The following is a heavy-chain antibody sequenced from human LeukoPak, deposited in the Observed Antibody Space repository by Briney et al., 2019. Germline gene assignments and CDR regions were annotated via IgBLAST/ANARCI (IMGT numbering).Heavy chain of an antibody. CDR3: ALPYYYDSSGYYRPPYNWFDP. D-gene: IGHD3-22*01. CDR1: GGTFSSYA. J-gene: IGHJ5*02. V-gene: IGHV1-69*13. Sequence: SVTVSCKASGGTFSSYAISWVRQAPGQGLEWMGGIIPIFGTANYAQKFQGRVTITADESTSTAYMELSSLRSEDTAVYYCALPYYYDSSGYYRPPYNWFDPWGQGTLVTVSS. CDR2: IIPIFGTA.